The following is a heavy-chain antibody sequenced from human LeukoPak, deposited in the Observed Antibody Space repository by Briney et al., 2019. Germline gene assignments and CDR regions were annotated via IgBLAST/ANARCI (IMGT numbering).Heavy chain of an antibody. J-gene: IGHJ4*02. V-gene: IGHV1-46*01. D-gene: IGHD4-11*01. Sequence: ASVKVSCKASGCTFTSYYTHWVRQAPGQGLEWMVIINPSGGSTSYAQKFQGRVTMTRDTSTSTVYMELSSLRSEDTAVYYCARSVTTFDYWGRGTLVTVSS. CDR3: ARSVTTFDY. CDR1: GCTFTSYY. CDR2: INPSGGST.